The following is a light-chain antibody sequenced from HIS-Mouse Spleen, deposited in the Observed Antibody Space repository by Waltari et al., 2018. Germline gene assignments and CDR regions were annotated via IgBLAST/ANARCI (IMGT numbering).Light chain of an antibody. Sequence: SYELTQPPSVSVSPGQTARITCSGDALPRKYAYWYHQNSGQSPVLVIYEDSKRPSGIPERFSVSSSGTMATLTISGAQVEDEADYYCYSTDSSGNHRVFGGGTKLTVL. CDR3: YSTDSSGNHRV. J-gene: IGLJ2*01. CDR1: ALPRKY. V-gene: IGLV3-10*01. CDR2: EDS.